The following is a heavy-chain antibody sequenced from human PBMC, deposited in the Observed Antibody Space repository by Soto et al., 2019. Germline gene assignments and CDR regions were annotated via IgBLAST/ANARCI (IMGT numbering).Heavy chain of an antibody. J-gene: IGHJ4*02. CDR1: GFIFRDYW. CDR2: INQDGREK. CDR3: ARDPWDY. V-gene: IGHV3-7*01. Sequence: EVQLVESGGGLVQPGGSLRLSCAASGFIFRDYWMTWVRQVPGKGLEWVANINQDGREKCYMDSVKGRFTISRDNAKNSLELQMNSLRADDTAVYYCARDPWDYWGQGTLVTVSS.